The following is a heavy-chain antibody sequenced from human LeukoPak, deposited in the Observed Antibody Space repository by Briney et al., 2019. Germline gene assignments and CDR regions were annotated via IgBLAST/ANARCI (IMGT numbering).Heavy chain of an antibody. Sequence: ASVKVSCKASGYTFTGYYMHWVRQAPGQGLEWMGWINPNSGGTNYAQKFQGRVTMTRDTSISTAYMELSRLRSDDTAVYYCARASYYYDSSGYIYWGQGTLVTVSS. D-gene: IGHD3-22*01. CDR1: GYTFTGYY. CDR2: INPNSGGT. CDR3: ARASYYYDSSGYIY. J-gene: IGHJ4*02. V-gene: IGHV1-2*02.